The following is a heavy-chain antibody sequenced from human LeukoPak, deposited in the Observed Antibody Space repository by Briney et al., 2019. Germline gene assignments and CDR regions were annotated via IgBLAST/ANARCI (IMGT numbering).Heavy chain of an antibody. J-gene: IGHJ3*02. CDR3: ARWGYCSGGSCASNGAFDI. D-gene: IGHD2-15*01. V-gene: IGHV1-46*01. Sequence: ASVTVSCKASGYTFTSYYMHLVRQAPAPGIEWMGVINPSGGSTNYVQKFQGRVTMTRDTSTNTVYMELSILRSEDTAVYYCARWGYCSGGSCASNGAFDIWGQGTMVTVSS. CDR2: INPSGGST. CDR1: GYTFTSYY.